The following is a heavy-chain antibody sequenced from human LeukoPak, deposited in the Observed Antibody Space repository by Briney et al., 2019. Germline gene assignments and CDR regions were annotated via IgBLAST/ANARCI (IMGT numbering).Heavy chain of an antibody. Sequence: ASVKVSCKASGYTFTSYDINWVRQATGQGLEWMGWMNPNSGNTGFAQKFQGRVTMTRNTSISTAYMELSSLRSEGTAVYYCARTKSSSYYSYYSMDVWGKGTTVTVSS. D-gene: IGHD6-6*01. J-gene: IGHJ6*03. CDR2: MNPNSGNT. CDR3: ARTKSSSYYSYYSMDV. V-gene: IGHV1-8*01. CDR1: GYTFTSYD.